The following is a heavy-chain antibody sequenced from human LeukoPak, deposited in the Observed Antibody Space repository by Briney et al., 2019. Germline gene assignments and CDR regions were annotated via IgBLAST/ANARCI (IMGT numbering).Heavy chain of an antibody. CDR3: AKEYDLWHEQGNWFDT. CDR2: INDDTP. Sequence: QPGGSLRLSCTTSGFSFNTYSMSWVRQAPGKGLEWVSAINDDTPYYTDSVKGRFTVSRDNSRDTLYLHLNSLRAEGTAIYYCAKEYDLWHEQGNWFDTWGQGVLVTVSS. D-gene: IGHD3-3*01. V-gene: IGHV3-23*01. CDR1: GFSFNTYS. J-gene: IGHJ5*02.